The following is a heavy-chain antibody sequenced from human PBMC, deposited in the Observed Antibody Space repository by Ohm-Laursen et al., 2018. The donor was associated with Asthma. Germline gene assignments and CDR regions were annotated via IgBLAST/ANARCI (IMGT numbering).Heavy chain of an antibody. J-gene: IGHJ4*02. V-gene: IGHV3-30*18. CDR1: GFTFSSYG. CDR3: AKSRYSSSWTLLFDY. CDR2: ISYDGSNK. Sequence: SLRLSCSASGFTFSSYGMHRVRQAPGKGLEWVAVISYDGSNKYYADSVKSRFTISRDNSKNTLYLQMNSLRAEDTAVYYCAKSRYSSSWTLLFDYWGQGTPVTVSS. D-gene: IGHD6-13*01.